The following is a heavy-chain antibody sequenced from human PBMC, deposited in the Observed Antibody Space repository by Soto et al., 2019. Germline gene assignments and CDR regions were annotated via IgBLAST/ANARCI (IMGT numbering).Heavy chain of an antibody. V-gene: IGHV1-2*02. D-gene: IGHD6-19*01. CDR1: GHSFTDYY. CDR3: ARDVAGDDYFDS. Sequence: QVQLVQSGAEVKKPGASVKVSCKASGHSFTDYYLHWVRQAPGQGLEYLGWINPKSGGTSYPQKFQGRVTMTRATSINTAYMELSRLRSDDTALYFCARDVAGDDYFDSWGQGTLVTVSS. J-gene: IGHJ4*02. CDR2: INPKSGGT.